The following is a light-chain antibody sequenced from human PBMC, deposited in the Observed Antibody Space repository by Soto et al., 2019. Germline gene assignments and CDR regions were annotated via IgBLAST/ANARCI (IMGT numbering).Light chain of an antibody. CDR2: DVS. J-gene: IGLJ1*01. V-gene: IGLV2-11*01. CDR3: CSYAGSYKYV. CDR1: GSDVGGCNY. Sequence: QSALTQPRSASGSPGQSVTISCTGTGSDVGGCNYVSWYQQHPDKAPKLIIYDVSQRPSGVPDRFSGSKSGNTASLTISGLQAEDEADYYCCSYAGSYKYVFGTGTKLTVL.